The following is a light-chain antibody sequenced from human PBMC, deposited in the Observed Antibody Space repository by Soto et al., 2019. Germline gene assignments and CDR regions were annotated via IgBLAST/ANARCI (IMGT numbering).Light chain of an antibody. J-gene: IGLJ1*01. CDR3: SSYAGSDNYV. Sequence: QSALTQPPSASGSPGQSVTISCTGTSSDVGGYNSVSWYQHLPGKAPKLMIYEVSKRPSGVPDRFSGSKSANTASLTVSRIQAEDEADYYCSSYAGSDNYVFGTGTKVTVL. V-gene: IGLV2-8*01. CDR2: EVS. CDR1: SSDVGGYNS.